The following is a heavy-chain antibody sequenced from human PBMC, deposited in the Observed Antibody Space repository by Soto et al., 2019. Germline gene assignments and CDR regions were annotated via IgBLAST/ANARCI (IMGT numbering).Heavy chain of an antibody. D-gene: IGHD3-3*01. CDR3: AREPSWSGYFEF. CDR2: IYYNGST. J-gene: IGHJ4*02. CDR1: GGSISNYF. V-gene: IGHV4-59*01. Sequence: SETLSLTWTVSGGSISNYFWSWIRQPPGKGLEWVGFIYYNGSTQYNPSLKSRVTMSVDTSKNQFSLKLNSVTAADTAVYHCAREPSWSGYFEFWGQGALVTVSS.